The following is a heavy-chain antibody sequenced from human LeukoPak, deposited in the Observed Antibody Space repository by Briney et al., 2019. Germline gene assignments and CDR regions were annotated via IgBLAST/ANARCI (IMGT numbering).Heavy chain of an antibody. CDR2: ISSSGTI. CDR3: ARDRGAYYFDY. Sequence: PGGSLRLSCAASGLTFSSYSMNWVRQAPGKGLEWVSYISSSGTIYYADSVKGRFTISRDNARNSLSLQMNSLRDEDTAVYYCARDRGAYYFDYWGQGTLVTVSS. J-gene: IGHJ4*02. V-gene: IGHV3-48*02. CDR1: GLTFSSYS.